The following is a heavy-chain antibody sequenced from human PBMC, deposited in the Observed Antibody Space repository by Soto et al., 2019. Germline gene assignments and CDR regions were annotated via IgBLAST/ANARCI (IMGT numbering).Heavy chain of an antibody. Sequence: QVQLVQSGAEVEKPGASVKVSCKASGYTFTNYAVHWVRQAPGQRLEWMGWINAGNGNTRFSQNLQGRVTITRDTSARTVYMEVRSEDTAVYYCARGHLAVVPVASWFYYMDVWGKGTTVTVSS. J-gene: IGHJ6*03. CDR1: GYTFTNYA. V-gene: IGHV1-3*01. CDR3: ARGHLAVVPVASWFYYMDV. D-gene: IGHD2-2*01. CDR2: INAGNGNT.